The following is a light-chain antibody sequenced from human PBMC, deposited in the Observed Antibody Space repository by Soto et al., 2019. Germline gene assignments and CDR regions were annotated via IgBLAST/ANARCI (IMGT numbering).Light chain of an antibody. CDR1: SSDVGGYNY. Sequence: QSALTPPDSVSGSPGQSISISCTGTSSDVGGYNYVSWYQQHPGKAPKLMIYEVSNRPSGVSNRFSGSKSGNTASLTISGLQADVESDYYCSSYTSTSTLLCGTGP. V-gene: IGLV2-14*01. CDR3: SSYTSTSTLL. J-gene: IGLJ1*01. CDR2: EVS.